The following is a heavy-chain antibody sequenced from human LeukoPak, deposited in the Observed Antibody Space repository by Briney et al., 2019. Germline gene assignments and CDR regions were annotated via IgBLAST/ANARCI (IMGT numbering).Heavy chain of an antibody. CDR2: MIPILGLA. D-gene: IGHD3-3*01. CDR1: GGTFSSYA. CDR3: ARDPTRVTIFGVGEEYNWFDP. J-gene: IGHJ5*02. Sequence: GSSVKVSCKASGGTFSSYAISWVRQAPGQGLEWMGRMIPILGLANYAQKFQGRVKITADKSTSTAYMELSSLRSEDTAVYYGARDPTRVTIFGVGEEYNWFDPWGQGTLVTVSS. V-gene: IGHV1-69*04.